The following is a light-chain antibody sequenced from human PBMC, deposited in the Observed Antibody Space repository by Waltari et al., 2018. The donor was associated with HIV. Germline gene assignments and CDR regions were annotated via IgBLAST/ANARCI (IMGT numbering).Light chain of an antibody. CDR2: EEA. Sequence: EIVMTQSPPTMSVSPRHRVTLSWRASQSISAKVAWYQQRPGQDPRLLIYEEATRPTGIPARFSGSGSGTEFTLTISSLQSEDFATYFCQQYDSGPRGIIFGQGTMLEIK. V-gene: IGKV3-15*01. J-gene: IGKJ2*01. CDR3: QQYDSGPRGII. CDR1: QSISAK.